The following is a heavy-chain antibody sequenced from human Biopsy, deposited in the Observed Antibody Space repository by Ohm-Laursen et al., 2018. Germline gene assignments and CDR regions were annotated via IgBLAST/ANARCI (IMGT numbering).Heavy chain of an antibody. CDR1: RDSISNYY. V-gene: IGHV4-59*01. CDR2: IYYTGST. J-gene: IGHJ4*02. D-gene: IGHD3-16*01. Sequence: PPGTLSLTCTVSRDSISNYYWTWIRQSPGKGLEWIGYIYYTGSTNYNPSVKSRVTISVDTSKNQFYLKLNSVTAADTAVYSCARDSRGGHLNTTLITGKNLDSWGQGILVAVSS. CDR3: ARDSRGGHLNTTLITGKNLDS.